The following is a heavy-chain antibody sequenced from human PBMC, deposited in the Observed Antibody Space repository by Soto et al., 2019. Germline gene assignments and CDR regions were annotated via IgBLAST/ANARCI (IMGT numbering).Heavy chain of an antibody. V-gene: IGHV4-31*03. CDR1: GASVSTGVYY. Sequence: VQLDESGPGLVQPSQTLSLSCTVSGASVSTGVYYWTWIRQHPGRGLEWIVYIDNSGSTYYNPSLTGRVDISVDTTKNQSSLSLQSLTAADTAFYYCAGAVSDFGVRRYRTSYFDQWGQGLLVTVSS. CDR2: IDNSGST. CDR3: AGAVSDFGVRRYRTSYFDQ. J-gene: IGHJ4*02. D-gene: IGHD2-21*02.